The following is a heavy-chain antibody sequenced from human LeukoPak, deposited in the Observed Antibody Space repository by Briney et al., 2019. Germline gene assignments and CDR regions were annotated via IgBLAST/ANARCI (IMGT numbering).Heavy chain of an antibody. CDR3: AGYGSGSYYKAFDF. CDR1: GDSISSSY. Sequence: PSETLSLTCTVSGDSISSSYWSWIRQPPGKGLEWIGYVYYTGNSYYNPSLKSRATTSIDMSKNQFSLKLTSMTAADTAVYYCAGYGSGSYYKAFDFWGQGILVTVSS. CDR2: VYYTGNS. D-gene: IGHD3-10*01. V-gene: IGHV4-59*01. J-gene: IGHJ4*02.